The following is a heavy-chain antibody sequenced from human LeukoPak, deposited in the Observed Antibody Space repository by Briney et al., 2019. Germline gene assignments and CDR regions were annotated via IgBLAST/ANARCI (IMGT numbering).Heavy chain of an antibody. Sequence: GESLKISCKGSGYSFTSYWIGWVRPMPGKGLEWMGIIYPGDSDTRYSPSFHGQVTISADKSISTDYLQWSSLKTSDTAMYYCARLGYSYGLFQAPLEFSAGYYGMDVWGQGTTVTVSS. CDR3: ARLGYSYGLFQAPLEFSAGYYGMDV. V-gene: IGHV5-51*01. D-gene: IGHD5-18*01. J-gene: IGHJ6*02. CDR2: IYPGDSDT. CDR1: GYSFTSYW.